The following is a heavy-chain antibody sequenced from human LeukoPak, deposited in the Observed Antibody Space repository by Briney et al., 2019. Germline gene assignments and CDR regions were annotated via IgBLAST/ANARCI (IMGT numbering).Heavy chain of an antibody. D-gene: IGHD1-1*01. Sequence: ASVKVSCKASGYTFTGYYMHWVRQAPGQGLEWMGWINPNSGGTNYAQKFQGRVTMTRDTSISTVYMELSRLISDDTAVYYCARAGASWMEPIGFFDSWGQGTLVTVSS. CDR3: ARAGASWMEPIGFFDS. J-gene: IGHJ4*01. CDR2: INPNSGGT. V-gene: IGHV1-2*02. CDR1: GYTFTGYY.